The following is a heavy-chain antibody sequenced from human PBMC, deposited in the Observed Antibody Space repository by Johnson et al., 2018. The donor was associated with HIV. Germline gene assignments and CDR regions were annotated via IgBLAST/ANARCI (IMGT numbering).Heavy chain of an antibody. V-gene: IGHV3-33*06. J-gene: IGHJ3*02. CDR2: MWYDGSNK. D-gene: IGHD6-13*01. CDR1: GFTFSSYA. Sequence: QVQLVESGGGVVQPGRSLRLSCAASGFTFSSYAMHWVRQAPGKGLEWVAVMWYDGSNKYYADSVKGRFTISRDNSKNTLYLQMNSLRAEDTAVYYCAKDQWSSSCTNDAFDIWGQGTMVTVSS. CDR3: AKDQWSSSCTNDAFDI.